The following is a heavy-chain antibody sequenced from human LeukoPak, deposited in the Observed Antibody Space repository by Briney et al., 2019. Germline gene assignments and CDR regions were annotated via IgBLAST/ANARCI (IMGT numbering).Heavy chain of an antibody. Sequence: GGSLRLSCAASGFTFSSYAMSWVRQAPGRGLEWVSSISPTGGAIFYADSVRGRFTISRDSAKSSLFLQMNSLKAEDTALYFCASGIRERGFDSWGQGTLVTVSS. CDR1: GFTFSSYA. CDR2: ISPTGGAI. D-gene: IGHD1-1*01. J-gene: IGHJ4*02. V-gene: IGHV3-21*01. CDR3: ASGIRERGFDS.